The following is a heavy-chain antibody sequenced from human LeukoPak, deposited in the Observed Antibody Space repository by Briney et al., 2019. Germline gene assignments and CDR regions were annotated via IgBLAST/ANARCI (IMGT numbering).Heavy chain of an antibody. CDR2: INHSGGT. CDR1: GGSFSGYY. CDR3: AREDSGSYYNFYYFYMDV. J-gene: IGHJ6*03. D-gene: IGHD3-10*01. V-gene: IGHV4-34*01. Sequence: SETLSLTCAVYGGSFSGYYWSWIRQPPGKGLEWIGEINHSGGTNYNPSLRSRVTISLDTSKTQFYLSLSSVTAADTAVYYCAREDSGSYYNFYYFYMDVWGKGTTVTISS.